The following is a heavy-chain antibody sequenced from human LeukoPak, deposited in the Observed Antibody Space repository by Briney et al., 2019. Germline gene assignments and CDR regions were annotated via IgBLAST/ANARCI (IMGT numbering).Heavy chain of an antibody. CDR1: GFTVSSDY. CDR3: ARNWFDP. Sequence: GSLRLSCAASGFTVSSDYMSWVRQAPGKGLEWVSVIYSGGSTYYADSVKGRFTISRDKSKNTLYLQMNSLRFEDTAMYYCARNWFDPWGQGTLVTVSS. CDR2: IYSGGST. J-gene: IGHJ5*02. V-gene: IGHV3-53*05.